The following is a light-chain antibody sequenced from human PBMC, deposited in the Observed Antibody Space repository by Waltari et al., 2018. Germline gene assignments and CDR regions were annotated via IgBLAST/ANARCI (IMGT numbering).Light chain of an antibody. V-gene: IGLV2-14*03. CDR3: SSYTSSNTLV. Sequence: QSALTQPASVSGSPGEPITTSCPGTSRYVGGYNAVSWYQQHPGKAPQLMIYDVSNRPSGVSNRFSGSKSGNTASLTISGLQAEDEADYYCSSYTSSNTLVFGTGTKVTAL. CDR2: DVS. CDR1: SRYVGGYNA. J-gene: IGLJ1*01.